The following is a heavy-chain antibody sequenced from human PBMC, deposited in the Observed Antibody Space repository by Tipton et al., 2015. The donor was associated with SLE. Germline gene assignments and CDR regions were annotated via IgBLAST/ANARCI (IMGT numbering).Heavy chain of an antibody. CDR1: GGSISSSSYY. D-gene: IGHD6-13*01. Sequence: LRLSCTVSGGSISSSSYYWGWIRQPPGKGLEWIGYIYYSGSTNYNPSLKSRVTISVDTSKNQFSLKLSSVTAADTAVYYCARESRSSSWYYFDYWGQGTLVTVSS. V-gene: IGHV4-61*05. CDR3: ARESRSSSWYYFDY. CDR2: IYYSGST. J-gene: IGHJ4*02.